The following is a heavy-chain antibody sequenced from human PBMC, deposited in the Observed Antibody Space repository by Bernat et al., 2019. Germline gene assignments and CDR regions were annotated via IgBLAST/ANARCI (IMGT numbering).Heavy chain of an antibody. Sequence: EVQLLESGGGLVQPGESLRLSCAASGFTFSSHGMSWVRQAPGKGLEWVSSIGRSGNTYYSDSAKGRFTISRDNSKNTLNLQMNTLRAEDMAVYYCATRGPTGSYFFDSWGQGTLVTVSS. V-gene: IGHV3-23*01. J-gene: IGHJ4*02. D-gene: IGHD3-10*01. CDR2: IGRSGNT. CDR3: ATRGPTGSYFFDS. CDR1: GFTFSSHG.